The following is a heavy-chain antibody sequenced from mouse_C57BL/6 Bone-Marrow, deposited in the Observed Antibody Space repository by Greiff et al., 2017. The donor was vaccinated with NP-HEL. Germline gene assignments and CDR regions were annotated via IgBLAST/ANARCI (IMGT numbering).Heavy chain of an antibody. V-gene: IGHV1-50*01. CDR3: ARSGYYGSSHLYFDV. CDR2: IDPSDSYT. Sequence: QVQLQQSGAELVKPGASVKLSCKASGYTFTSYWMQWVKQRPGQGLEWIGEIDPSDSYTNYNQKFKGKATLTVDTSSSTAYMQLSSLTSEDSAVYYCARSGYYGSSHLYFDVWGTGTTVTVSS. J-gene: IGHJ1*03. CDR1: GYTFTSYW. D-gene: IGHD1-1*01.